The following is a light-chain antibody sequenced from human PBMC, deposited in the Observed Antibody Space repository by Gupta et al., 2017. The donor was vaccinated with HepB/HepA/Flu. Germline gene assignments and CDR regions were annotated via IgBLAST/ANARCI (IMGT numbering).Light chain of an antibody. CDR1: SSDIGSHS. J-gene: IGLJ3*02. Sequence: SVLTQPPSVSAAPGPKVAIFCSGNSSDIGSHSVSWSQYLPGTAPKLLIYRNDQRYSGIPYRFSASKSDTSATLDIIDLQTEDEADYYCATRETRLRGVFGGGTHLTV. V-gene: IGLV1-51*02. CDR3: ATRETRLRGV. CDR2: RND.